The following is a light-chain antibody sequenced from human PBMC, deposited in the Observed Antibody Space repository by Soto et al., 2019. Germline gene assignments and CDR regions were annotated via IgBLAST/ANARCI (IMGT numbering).Light chain of an antibody. CDR2: GAS. Sequence: EDVLTQSPGTLSLSPGERATLSCRASQSVSSNFLAWYQQKPGQAPRLLIYGASNRATGIPDRFSGSGSGTDFTLTISRLEPEDFAVYYCQQCDSSPRTFGQGSMVDVK. V-gene: IGKV3-20*01. CDR1: QSVSSNF. J-gene: IGKJ1*01. CDR3: QQCDSSPRT.